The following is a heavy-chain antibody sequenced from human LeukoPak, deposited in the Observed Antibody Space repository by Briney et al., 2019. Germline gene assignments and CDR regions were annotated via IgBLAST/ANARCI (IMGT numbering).Heavy chain of an antibody. CDR3: ARGIVSAGVDY. J-gene: IGHJ4*02. D-gene: IGHD6-13*01. Sequence: PSETLSLTCNVSAGSISNYYWTWIRQPPGEGLEWIGYIYYSGSTNYNPSLKSRVTISIDTSKNQFSLKLSSVTAADTAVYYCARGIVSAGVDYWGQGTLVTVSS. CDR2: IYYSGST. V-gene: IGHV4-59*01. CDR1: AGSISNYY.